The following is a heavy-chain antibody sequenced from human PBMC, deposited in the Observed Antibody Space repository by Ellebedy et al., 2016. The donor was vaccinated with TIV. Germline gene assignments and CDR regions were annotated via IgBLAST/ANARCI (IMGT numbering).Heavy chain of an antibody. D-gene: IGHD2-8*02. CDR2: INSDGSDT. J-gene: IGHJ3*02. CDR1: GFIFSGYW. V-gene: IGHV3-74*01. Sequence: GESLKISCAASGFIFSGYWMHWVRQAPGKGLVRVSRINSDGSDTAYADSVRGRFSISRDNAKNTLYLQMNSRRPEDTAVDYCAAVQYWEAVFDMWGQGTMVTVSS. CDR3: AAVQYWEAVFDM.